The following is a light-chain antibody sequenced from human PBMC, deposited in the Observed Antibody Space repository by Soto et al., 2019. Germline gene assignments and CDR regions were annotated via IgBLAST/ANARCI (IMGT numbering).Light chain of an antibody. V-gene: IGKV3-15*01. CDR3: QQYNNWPYN. Sequence: EIVMTQSPATLSVSPGERATLSCRASQSVSSNFAWYQQKPRQAPRLLIYGASTRATGIPARFSGSGSGTEFTLTISSLQSEDFAVYYCQQYNNWPYNFGQGTKLEIK. CDR2: GAS. J-gene: IGKJ2*01. CDR1: QSVSSN.